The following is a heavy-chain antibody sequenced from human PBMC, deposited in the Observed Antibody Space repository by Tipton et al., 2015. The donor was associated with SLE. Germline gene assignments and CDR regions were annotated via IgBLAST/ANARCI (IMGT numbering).Heavy chain of an antibody. Sequence: SLRLSCAASGFTVSSNYMSWVRQAPGKGLEWVAVIYSGGSTYYADSVKGRFTISRDNARNSLFLQMDTLRAEDTAVYYCARVPPYFYDSSGYYEDYYYMDVWGKGTTVTVSS. CDR1: GFTVSSNY. CDR2: IYSGGST. V-gene: IGHV3-53*01. CDR3: ARVPPYFYDSSGYYEDYYYMDV. D-gene: IGHD3-22*01. J-gene: IGHJ6*03.